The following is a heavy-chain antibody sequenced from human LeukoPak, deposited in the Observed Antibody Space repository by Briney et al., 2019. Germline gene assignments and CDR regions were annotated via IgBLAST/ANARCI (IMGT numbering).Heavy chain of an antibody. V-gene: IGHV3-23*01. CDR3: ANSEGGLQLFDGNY. CDR2: ISGSGGST. Sequence: HPGGSLRLSCAASGFTFSSYAMSWVRQAPGKGLEWVSAISGSGGSTYYADSVKGRFTISRDNSKNTLYLQMNSLRAEDTAVYYCANSEGGLQLFDGNYWGQGTLVTVSS. CDR1: GFTFSSYA. J-gene: IGHJ4*02. D-gene: IGHD5-24*01.